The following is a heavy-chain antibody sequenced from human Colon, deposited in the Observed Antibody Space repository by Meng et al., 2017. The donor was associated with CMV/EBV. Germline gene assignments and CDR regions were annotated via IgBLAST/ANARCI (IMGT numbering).Heavy chain of an antibody. Sequence: QVQLQESGPGLGKPSGTLSLTCTVSGGSISGHYWTWIRRPAGEGLQWLGRIYSNGRIDENYSLRSRVTISVDTSKNQLSLRLTSVTAADTAVYYCGRAGARGVPIDVWGRGTLVTVSS. V-gene: IGHV4-4*07. CDR2: IYSNGRI. CDR3: GRAGARGVPIDV. D-gene: IGHD3-10*01. CDR1: GGSISGHY. J-gene: IGHJ1*01.